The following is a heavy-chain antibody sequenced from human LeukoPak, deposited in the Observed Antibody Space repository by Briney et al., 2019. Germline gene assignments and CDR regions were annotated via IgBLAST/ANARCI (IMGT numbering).Heavy chain of an antibody. Sequence: SETLSLTCAVYGGSFSGYYWSWLRQPPGKGLEWIGEINHSGSTNYNPSLKSRVTISVDTSKNQFSLKLSSVTAADTAVYYCARPIVVVVADSEADYWGQGTLVTVSS. CDR2: INHSGST. D-gene: IGHD2-15*01. CDR1: GGSFSGYY. J-gene: IGHJ4*02. CDR3: ARPIVVVVADSEADY. V-gene: IGHV4-34*01.